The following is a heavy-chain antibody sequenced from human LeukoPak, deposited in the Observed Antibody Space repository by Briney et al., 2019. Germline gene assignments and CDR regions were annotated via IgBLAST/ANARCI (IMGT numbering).Heavy chain of an antibody. J-gene: IGHJ4*01. V-gene: IGHV5-51*01. CDR3: ARGDASMATGFNY. CDR2: IYPGDSDT. CDR1: GFTFTNYW. Sequence: GESLKISCQTSGFTFTNYWIGWVRQMPGKGLEWMGIIYPGDSDTKYSPSFRGQVTMSADKSTSTAYLQWGSLKASDTAMYFCARGDASMATGFNYWSQGTLVTVSS. D-gene: IGHD6-6*01.